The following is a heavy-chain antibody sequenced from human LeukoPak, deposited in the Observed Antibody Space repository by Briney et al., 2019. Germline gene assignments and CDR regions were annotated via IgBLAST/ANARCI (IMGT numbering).Heavy chain of an antibody. V-gene: IGHV4-59*08. CDR1: GGSISSYY. J-gene: IGHJ4*02. CDR3: AKLGQVAGLDY. D-gene: IGHD6-19*01. Sequence: SETLSLTCTVSGGSISSYYWTWIRQPPGKGLEWIGYIYYSGSTNYNPSLKSRVTILVDTPKNQFSLKLSSVTAADTAVYYCAKLGQVAGLDYWGQGTLVTVSS. CDR2: IYYSGST.